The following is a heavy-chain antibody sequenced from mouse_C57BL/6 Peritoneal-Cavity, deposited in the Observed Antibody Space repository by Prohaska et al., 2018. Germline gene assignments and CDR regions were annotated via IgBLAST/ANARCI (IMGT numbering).Heavy chain of an antibody. V-gene: IGHV7-3*01. D-gene: IGHD1-1*01. CDR2: IRNKANGYTT. Sequence: EVKLVESGGGLVQPGGSLSLSCAASGFTFTDYYMSWVRQPPGKGLECSGFIRNKANGYTTEYSASVKGRFTISRDNSQSILYLQMNALRAEDSATYYCARYYYGSSYAMDYWGQGTSVTVSS. CDR1: GFTFTDYY. J-gene: IGHJ4*01. CDR3: ARYYYGSSYAMDY.